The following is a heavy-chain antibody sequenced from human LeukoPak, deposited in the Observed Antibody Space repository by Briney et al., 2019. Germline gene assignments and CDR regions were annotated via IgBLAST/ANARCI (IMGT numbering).Heavy chain of an antibody. CDR2: ISRDGDYT. D-gene: IGHD2-2*01. Sequence: GGSLTLSCAASGFTFDDYTFHWVRQAPGKGLEWVSLISRDGDYTYYADSVKGRFTISRDNRKNTVYLQMSSLRTEDTALYYCTKDRYCTTPSCPLDYWGQGTLVTVSS. J-gene: IGHJ4*02. V-gene: IGHV3-43*01. CDR1: GFTFDDYT. CDR3: TKDRYCTTPSCPLDY.